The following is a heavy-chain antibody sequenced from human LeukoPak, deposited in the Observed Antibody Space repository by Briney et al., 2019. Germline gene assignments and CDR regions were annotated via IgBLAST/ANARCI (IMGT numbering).Heavy chain of an antibody. CDR2: MNNDGSST. Sequence: GGSLRLSCAASGFTFSSYWMHWVRQAPGKGLVWVSRMNNDGSSTIYADSVKGRFTISRDNSKNTLYLQMNSLRVEDTAVYYCAKDYCSSTTRFFENWGQGTLVTVSS. D-gene: IGHD2/OR15-2a*01. CDR3: AKDYCSSTTRFFEN. J-gene: IGHJ4*02. V-gene: IGHV3-74*01. CDR1: GFTFSSYW.